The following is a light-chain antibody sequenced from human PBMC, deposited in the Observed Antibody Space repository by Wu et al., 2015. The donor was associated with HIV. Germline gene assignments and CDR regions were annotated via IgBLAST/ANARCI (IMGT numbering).Light chain of an antibody. V-gene: IGKV1-8*01. Sequence: AIQITQSPSSLSASTGDTVNITCQASQHIRSSLAWYRQKPGKVPELLIXAASNLHRGVPXRFSGSGSGTAFTLTINCLHSEDLATFYCQQYDTFPLTFGGGPRW. J-gene: IGKJ4*01. CDR1: QHIRSS. CDR3: QQYDTFPLT. CDR2: AAS.